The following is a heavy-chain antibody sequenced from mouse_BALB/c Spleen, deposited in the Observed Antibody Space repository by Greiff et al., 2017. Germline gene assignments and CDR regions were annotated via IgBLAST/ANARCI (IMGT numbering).Heavy chain of an antibody. Sequence: ESGPSLVKPSQTLSLPCSVTGDSITSGYWNWIRKFPGNKLEYMGYISYSGSTYYNPSLKSRISITRDTSKNQYYLQLNSVTTEDTATYYCARGEITTATFAYWGQGTLVTVSA. CDR3: ARGEITTATFAY. D-gene: IGHD1-2*01. CDR2: ISYSGST. CDR1: GDSITSGY. J-gene: IGHJ3*01. V-gene: IGHV3-8*02.